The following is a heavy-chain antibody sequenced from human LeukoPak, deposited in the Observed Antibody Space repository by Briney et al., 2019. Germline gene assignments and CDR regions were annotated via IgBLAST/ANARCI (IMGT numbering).Heavy chain of an antibody. CDR1: GFTVSSNY. J-gene: IGHJ4*02. V-gene: IGHV3-53*01. D-gene: IGHD6-13*01. Sequence: GGSLRLSCAASGFTVSSNYMSWVRQAPGKGLEWVSVIYRGASTYYTDSVQGRFTVSRDNSKNTLYLQMNSLRAEDTAVYYCARGGARQQLVENYFDYWGQGTLVTVSS. CDR2: IYRGAST. CDR3: ARGGARQQLVENYFDY.